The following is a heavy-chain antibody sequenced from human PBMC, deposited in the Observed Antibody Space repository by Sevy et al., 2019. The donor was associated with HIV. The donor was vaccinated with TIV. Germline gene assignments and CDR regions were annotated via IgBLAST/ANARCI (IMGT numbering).Heavy chain of an antibody. V-gene: IGHV4-39*01. CDR3: SRNVGYCTNGVCYRGVFDY. D-gene: IGHD2-8*01. Sequence: SETLSLTCTVSGGSISSSSYYWGWIRQPPGKGLEWIGSIYYSGSTYYNPSLKSRVTISVDTSKNQFSLMLSSVTAADTAVYYCSRNVGYCTNGVCYRGVFDYWGQGTLVTVSS. CDR2: IYYSGST. J-gene: IGHJ4*02. CDR1: GGSISSSSYY.